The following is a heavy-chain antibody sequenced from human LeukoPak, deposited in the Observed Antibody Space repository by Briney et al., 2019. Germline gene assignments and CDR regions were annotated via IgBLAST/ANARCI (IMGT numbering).Heavy chain of an antibody. J-gene: IGHJ4*02. CDR3: ARDITMVRGVIDY. V-gene: IGHV3-15*01. Sequence: GGSLRLSCAASGFTFSNAWMSWVRQAPGKGLEWVGRIKSKTDGGTTDYAAPVKGRFTISRDDSKNTLYLQMNSLRAEDTAVYYCARDITMVRGVIDYWGQGTLVTVSS. D-gene: IGHD3-10*01. CDR2: IKSKTDGGTT. CDR1: GFTFSNAW.